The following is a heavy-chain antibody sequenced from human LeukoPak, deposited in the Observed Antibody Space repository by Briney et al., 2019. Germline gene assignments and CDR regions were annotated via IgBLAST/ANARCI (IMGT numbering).Heavy chain of an antibody. CDR2: IYYSGST. Sequence: PSETLSLTCAVYGGSFSGYYWSWIRQPPGKGLEWIGYIYYSGSTNYNPSLKSRVTISVDTSKNQFSLKLSSVTAADTAVYYCARARDYGQYYFDYWGQGTLVTVSS. V-gene: IGHV4-59*01. CDR3: ARARDYGQYYFDY. J-gene: IGHJ4*02. CDR1: GGSFSGYY. D-gene: IGHD4-17*01.